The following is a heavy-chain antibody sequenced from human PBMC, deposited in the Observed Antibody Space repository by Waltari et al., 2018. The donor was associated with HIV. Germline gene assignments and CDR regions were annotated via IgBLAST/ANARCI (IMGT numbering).Heavy chain of an antibody. V-gene: IGHV5-51*01. Sequence: EVQLVQSGAEVKKPGESLNISCKGSEFSFTSYWIGWVRQMPGKGLEWMGINTPGDSDTRYSPSFQGQVTISSDKSISTAYLQWSSLKATDTAMYYCARQSRRTTYRPHYYYGMDVWGQGTAVTVSS. CDR3: ARQSRRTTYRPHYYYGMDV. CDR2: NTPGDSDT. D-gene: IGHD3-16*02. J-gene: IGHJ6*02. CDR1: EFSFTSYW.